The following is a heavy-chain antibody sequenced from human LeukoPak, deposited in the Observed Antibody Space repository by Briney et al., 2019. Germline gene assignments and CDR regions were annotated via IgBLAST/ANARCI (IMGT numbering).Heavy chain of an antibody. CDR3: ARVPPYYDFWSGLHGPYGMDV. CDR1: GGSISSGDYY. D-gene: IGHD3-3*01. V-gene: IGHV4-30-4*01. CDR2: IYYSGST. Sequence: KPSETLSLTCTVSGGSISSGDYYWSWIRQPPGKGLEWIGYIYYSGSTYYNPSLKSRVTISVDTSKNQFSLKLSSVTAADTAVYYCARVPPYYDFWSGLHGPYGMDVWGQGTTVTVSS. J-gene: IGHJ6*02.